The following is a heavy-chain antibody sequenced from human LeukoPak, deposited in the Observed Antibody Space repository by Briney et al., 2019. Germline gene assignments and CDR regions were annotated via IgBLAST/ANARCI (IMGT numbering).Heavy chain of an antibody. D-gene: IGHD7-27*01. J-gene: IGHJ4*02. CDR2: ISSRGNTM. CDR3: AGPFYSGDRGYYFDY. Sequence: GGSLRLSCAASGFTFSDYYMTWIRQAPGKGLEWVSYISSRGNTMYYADSVKGRFTISRDNAKNSLYLQMNSLRAEDTAVYYCAGPFYSGDRGYYFDYWGQGTLVTVSS. CDR1: GFTFSDYY. V-gene: IGHV3-11*04.